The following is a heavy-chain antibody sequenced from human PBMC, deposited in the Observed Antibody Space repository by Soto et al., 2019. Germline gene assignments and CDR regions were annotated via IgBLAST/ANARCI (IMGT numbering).Heavy chain of an antibody. D-gene: IGHD3-10*01. Sequence: GGSLRLSCAASGFTFSSYWMSWVRQAPGKGLEWVANIKQDGSEKYYVDSVKGRFTISRDNAKNSLYLQMNSLRAEDTAVYYCARKYYYGSGSYSMGYYYMDVWGKGTTVTVSS. CDR1: GFTFSSYW. CDR3: ARKYYYGSGSYSMGYYYMDV. V-gene: IGHV3-7*01. J-gene: IGHJ6*03. CDR2: IKQDGSEK.